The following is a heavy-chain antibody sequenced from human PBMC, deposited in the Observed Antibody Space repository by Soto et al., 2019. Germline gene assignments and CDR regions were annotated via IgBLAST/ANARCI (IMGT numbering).Heavy chain of an antibody. Sequence: QVQLMESGGGVVQPGRSLRLSCAAPGLIFSSYAMHWVRQAPGKGLEWVAVISHDGSNKHYADSVKGRFTISRDNSKNXXYXQXXSLRAEDTAVYYCARDRGGYYYDSSGYYSPGYFDLWGRGTLVTVSS. J-gene: IGHJ2*01. CDR3: ARDRGGYYYDSSGYYSPGYFDL. CDR1: GLIFSSYA. V-gene: IGHV3-30-3*01. CDR2: ISHDGSNK. D-gene: IGHD3-22*01.